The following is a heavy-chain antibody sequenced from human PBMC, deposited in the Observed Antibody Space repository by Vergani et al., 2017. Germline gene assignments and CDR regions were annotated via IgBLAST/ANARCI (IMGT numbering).Heavy chain of an antibody. Sequence: QLQLQESGPGLVKPSETLSLTCTVSGGSISSSSYYWGWIRQPPGKGLEWIGSIYYSGSTYYNPSLKSRVTISVDTSKNQFSLKLSSVTAADTAVYYCERRKKKGEGRRNRGGDPGGQGTLVTVSS. V-gene: IGHV4-39*01. CDR1: GGSISSSSYY. D-gene: IGHD1/OR15-1a*01. CDR3: ERRKKKGEGRRNRGGDP. J-gene: IGHJ5*02. CDR2: IYYSGST.